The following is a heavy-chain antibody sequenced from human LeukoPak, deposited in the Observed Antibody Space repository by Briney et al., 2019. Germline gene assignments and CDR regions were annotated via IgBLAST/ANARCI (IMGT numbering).Heavy chain of an antibody. CDR3: ARADVRLVPGC. CDR1: GFTFSSYS. J-gene: IGHJ4*02. D-gene: IGHD6-19*01. Sequence: GESLRLSCAASGFTFSSYSMNWVRQAPGKGLEWVSSISSSSSYIYYADSVKGRFTISRDNAKNSLYLQMNSLRAEDTAVYYCARADVRLVPGCWGQGTLVTVSS. CDR2: ISSSSSYI. V-gene: IGHV3-21*01.